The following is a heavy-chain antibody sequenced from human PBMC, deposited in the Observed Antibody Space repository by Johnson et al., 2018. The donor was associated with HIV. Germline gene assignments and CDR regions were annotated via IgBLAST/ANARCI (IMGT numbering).Heavy chain of an antibody. V-gene: IGHV3-30*03. Sequence: QVQLVESGGGVVQPGKSLTLSCVASGLSFSNFGIHWVRQAPGKGPEWVAVISFDGNLKKYADSVKGRFTISRDNSKNTLYLQMTSLRQDEAAVYYWARDPGNLHCGGDCYPEDAFDLWGQGTMVSVSS. CDR1: GLSFSNFG. D-gene: IGHD2-21*02. J-gene: IGHJ3*01. CDR3: ARDPGNLHCGGDCYPEDAFDL. CDR2: ISFDGNLK.